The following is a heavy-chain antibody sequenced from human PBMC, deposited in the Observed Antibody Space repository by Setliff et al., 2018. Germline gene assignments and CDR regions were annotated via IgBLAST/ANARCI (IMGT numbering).Heavy chain of an antibody. CDR2: FDPEDGET. D-gene: IGHD3-3*01. Sequence: ASVKVSCKVSGYTLTELSMHWVRQAPGKGLEWMGGFDPEDGETIYAQKFQGRVTMTEDTSTDTAYMELSSLRAEDTAVYYCAKDHSYDFWAGILNPFWGQGTLVTVSS. J-gene: IGHJ4*02. CDR3: AKDHSYDFWAGILNPF. V-gene: IGHV1-24*01. CDR1: GYTLTELS.